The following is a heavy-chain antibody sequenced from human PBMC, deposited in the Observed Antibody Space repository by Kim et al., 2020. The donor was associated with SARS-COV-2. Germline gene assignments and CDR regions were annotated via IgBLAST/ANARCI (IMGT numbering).Heavy chain of an antibody. Sequence: GGSLRVSCAASGFTFSNYWMHWVRQAPGKGLVWVSPINSDGTSTNYADSVKGRFTISRDNAKNTLYLQMNSLRDDDTAVYYCGRGGKGQWLVQAPWGQGT. D-gene: IGHD6-19*01. CDR3: GRGGKGQWLVQAP. J-gene: IGHJ5*02. CDR2: INSDGTST. V-gene: IGHV3-74*01. CDR1: GFTFSNYW.